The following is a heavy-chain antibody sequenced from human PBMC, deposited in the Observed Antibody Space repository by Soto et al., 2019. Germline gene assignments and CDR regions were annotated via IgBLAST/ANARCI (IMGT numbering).Heavy chain of an antibody. J-gene: IGHJ5*01. Sequence: QVQLVQSGAEVKTPGASVKVSCKASGYTFASYDINWVRQAPGHGLEWMGWMNPNSGNTGYAQKFQGRLTMTRDTALSIAHMELSSLRNEDAAVYYCARSDGYSYNWLDSWGQGTLVTVSA. CDR2: MNPNSGNT. CDR1: GYTFASYD. CDR3: ARSDGYSYNWLDS. D-gene: IGHD2-21*01. V-gene: IGHV1-8*01.